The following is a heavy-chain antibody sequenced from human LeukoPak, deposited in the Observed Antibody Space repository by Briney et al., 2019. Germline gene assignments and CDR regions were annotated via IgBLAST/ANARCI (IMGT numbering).Heavy chain of an antibody. CDR3: ARGGSGWYFTGVCDY. CDR2: IMQDGSEK. J-gene: IGHJ4*02. Sequence: GGPLRLSCAASGFNFSSHWVIWVRQATGKALEGVANIMQDGSEKYYVDSVKSRFTISSDHAKNSLYLQMNSLSGDDTAVYCCARGGSGWYFTGVCDYCCERSLVIVSS. V-gene: IGHV3-7*01. CDR1: GFNFSSHW. D-gene: IGHD6-19*01.